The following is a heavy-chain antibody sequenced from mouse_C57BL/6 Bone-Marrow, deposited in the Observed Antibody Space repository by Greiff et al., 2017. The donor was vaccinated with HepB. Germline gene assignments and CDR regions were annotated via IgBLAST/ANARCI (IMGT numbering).Heavy chain of an antibody. D-gene: IGHD1-1*01. CDR1: GYTFTSYW. J-gene: IGHJ4*01. CDR3: ARPPYYYGSSYYAMDY. Sequence: QVQLQQSGAELVRPGSSVKLSCKASGYTFTSYWMDWVKQRPGQGLEWIGNIYPSDSETHYNQKFKDKATLTVDKSSSTAYMQLSSLTSEDSAVYYCARPPYYYGSSYYAMDYWGQGTSVTVSS. CDR2: IYPSDSET. V-gene: IGHV1-61*01.